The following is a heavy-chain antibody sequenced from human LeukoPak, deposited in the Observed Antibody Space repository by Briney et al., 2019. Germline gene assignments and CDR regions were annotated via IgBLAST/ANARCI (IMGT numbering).Heavy chain of an antibody. D-gene: IGHD3-3*01. CDR1: GYSFTSYG. CDR2: INPYNGKT. Sequence: ASVKVSCKPSGYSFTSYGISWVRQAPGQGLEWVGWINPYNGKTNYAQKVQGRVTVTTDTSTSTAYMELRSLRFGDTAMYYCARDPSGNPYFFDYWGQGTLVTVSS. CDR3: ARDPSGNPYFFDY. V-gene: IGHV1-18*01. J-gene: IGHJ4*02.